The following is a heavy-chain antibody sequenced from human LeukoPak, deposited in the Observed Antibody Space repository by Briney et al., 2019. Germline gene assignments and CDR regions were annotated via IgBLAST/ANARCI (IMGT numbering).Heavy chain of an antibody. CDR3: ARGSEGMDYYGSGSYYFSDY. V-gene: IGHV3-66*01. Sequence: GGSLRLSCAASGFTVSSNYMSWVRQAPGKGLEWVSVIYSGGSTYYADSVKGRFTISRDNSKNTLYLQMNRLRAEDTAVYYCARGSEGMDYYGSGSYYFSDYWGQGTLVTVSS. J-gene: IGHJ4*02. CDR2: IYSGGST. CDR1: GFTVSSNY. D-gene: IGHD3-10*01.